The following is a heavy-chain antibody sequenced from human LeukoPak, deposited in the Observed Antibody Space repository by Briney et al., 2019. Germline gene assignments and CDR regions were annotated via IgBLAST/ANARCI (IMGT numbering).Heavy chain of an antibody. CDR2: INHSGST. CDR1: GGSFSGYY. CDR3: AITGYSSSGGWFDP. Sequence: SETLSLTCAVYGGSFSGYYWSWIRQPPGKGLEWIGEINHSGSTTYNPSLKSRVTISVDTSKNQFSLKLSSVTAADTAVYYCAITGYSSSGGWFDPWGQGTLVTVSS. J-gene: IGHJ5*02. V-gene: IGHV4-34*01. D-gene: IGHD6-13*01.